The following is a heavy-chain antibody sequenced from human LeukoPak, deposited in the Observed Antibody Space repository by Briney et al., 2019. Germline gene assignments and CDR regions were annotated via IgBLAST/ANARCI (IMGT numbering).Heavy chain of an antibody. Sequence: SETLSLTXTVSGGSISSYYWSWLRQPQGKGLEWIGYIYYSGSTNYNPSLKSRVTISVDTSKNQFSLKLSSVTAADTAVYYCARVIAAAGPFDYWGQGTLVTVSS. CDR2: IYYSGST. V-gene: IGHV4-59*01. J-gene: IGHJ4*02. D-gene: IGHD6-13*01. CDR1: GGSISSYY. CDR3: ARVIAAAGPFDY.